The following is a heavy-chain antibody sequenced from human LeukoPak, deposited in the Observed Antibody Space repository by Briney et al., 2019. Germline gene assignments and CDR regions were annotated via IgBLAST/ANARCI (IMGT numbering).Heavy chain of an antibody. CDR3: ARELDCSSTSCYNPGGAFDI. CDR1: GSTFDTYW. CDR2: IKQDGTEK. V-gene: IGHV3-7*01. J-gene: IGHJ3*02. D-gene: IGHD2-2*02. Sequence: GGSLRLSCVVSGSTFDTYWMSWVRQAPGKGLEWVANIKQDGTEKYYVDSVKGRFTISRDNAKNSLYLQMNSLRAEDTAVYYCARELDCSSTSCYNPGGAFDIWGQGTMVTVSS.